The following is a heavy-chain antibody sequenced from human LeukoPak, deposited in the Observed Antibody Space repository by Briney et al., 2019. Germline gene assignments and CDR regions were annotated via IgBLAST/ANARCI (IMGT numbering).Heavy chain of an antibody. CDR1: GYNLTAYH. Sequence: ASMKVSCKTSGYNLTAYHMHWVRQAPGQGREWLGWINPDTGTTSLAQKFQGRVTMTRDTSISTAYMELSRLISDDTAVYYCARDKITGTDSSGWGQGTLVTVSS. D-gene: IGHD1-20*01. V-gene: IGHV1-2*02. CDR3: ARDKITGTDSSG. J-gene: IGHJ4*02. CDR2: INPDTGTT.